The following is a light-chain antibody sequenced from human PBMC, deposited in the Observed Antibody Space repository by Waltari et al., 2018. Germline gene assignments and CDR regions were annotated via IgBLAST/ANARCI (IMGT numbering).Light chain of an antibody. CDR2: DVS. Sequence: QSALTQPASVSGSPGQSITISCTGTSSDVGGYNYVSWYQQHPGEAPKLMIYDVSNRPSGGSSRFSGSKSGDTASLTISGLQAEDEADYYCNAYTTSSTVVFGGGTKVAVL. J-gene: IGLJ2*01. CDR3: NAYTTSSTVV. V-gene: IGLV2-14*01. CDR1: SSDVGGYNY.